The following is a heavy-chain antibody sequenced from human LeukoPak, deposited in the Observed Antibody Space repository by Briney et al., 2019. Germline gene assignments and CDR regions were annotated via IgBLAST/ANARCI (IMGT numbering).Heavy chain of an antibody. V-gene: IGHV4-4*02. Sequence: SGTLSLTCAVSGGSISSNNWWSWVRQPPGKGLEWIGEIHHSGSTNYNPSLKSRVTISIDKSKNQFSLKLSSVTAADTAVYYCAKKIAVPAYYFDYWGQGTLVTVSS. CDR3: AKKIAVPAYYFDY. D-gene: IGHD6-19*01. CDR2: IHHSGST. J-gene: IGHJ4*02. CDR1: GGSISSNNW.